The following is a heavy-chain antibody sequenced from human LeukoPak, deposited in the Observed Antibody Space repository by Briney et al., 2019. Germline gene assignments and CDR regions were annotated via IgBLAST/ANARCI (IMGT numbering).Heavy chain of an antibody. CDR2: ITGSGGST. CDR3: ARDPEYYGSGSWGMDV. J-gene: IGHJ6*03. Sequence: GGSLRLSCGASGFTFTTYAMTWVRQAPGKGLEWVSSITGSGGSTYYGDSVKGRFTISRDNSKNTLYLQMNSLRAEDTAVYYCARDPEYYGSGSWGMDVWGKGTTVTVSS. CDR1: GFTFTTYA. V-gene: IGHV3-23*01. D-gene: IGHD3-10*01.